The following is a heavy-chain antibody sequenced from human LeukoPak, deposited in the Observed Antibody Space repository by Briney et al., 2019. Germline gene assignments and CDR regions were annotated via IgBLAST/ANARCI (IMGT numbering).Heavy chain of an antibody. CDR3: ARENVRYYYGMDV. CDR2: INPNSGGT. Sequence: ASVKVSCKASGYTLTGYYMHWVRQAPGQGLEWMGWINPNSGGTNYAQKFQGWVTMTRDTSISTAYMELSRLRSDDTAVYYCARENVRYYYGMDVWGQGTTVTVSS. J-gene: IGHJ6*02. V-gene: IGHV1-2*04. CDR1: GYTLTGYY. D-gene: IGHD3-10*02.